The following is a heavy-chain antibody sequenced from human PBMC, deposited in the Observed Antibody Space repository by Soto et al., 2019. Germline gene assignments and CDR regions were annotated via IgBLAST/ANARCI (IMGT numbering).Heavy chain of an antibody. D-gene: IGHD1-1*01. V-gene: IGHV3-72*01. Sequence: GGSLRLCCAASGFTFSDHYMDWVRQAPGKGLEWLGRSRNKANSYTTEYAASVKGRFTISRDDSKNSVYLQMNSLKTEDTAVYYCVRTTHYYTDYWGQGTLVTVSS. CDR2: SRNKANSYTT. CDR3: VRTTHYYTDY. CDR1: GFTFSDHY. J-gene: IGHJ4*02.